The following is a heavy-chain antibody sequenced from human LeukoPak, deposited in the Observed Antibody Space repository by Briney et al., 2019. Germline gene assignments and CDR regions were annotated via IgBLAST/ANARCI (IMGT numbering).Heavy chain of an antibody. CDR2: ISTSNSYI. CDR1: GFTFSSYS. D-gene: IGHD4-17*01. Sequence: GGSLRLSCAASGFTFSSYSMNWVRQAPGKGLEWVPSISTSNSYIYYTDSVKGRFTISRDNAKNSLYLQMNSLRAEDTAVYYCARGGTDYGDSDYWGQGTLVTVSS. CDR3: ARGGTDYGDSDY. J-gene: IGHJ4*02. V-gene: IGHV3-21*01.